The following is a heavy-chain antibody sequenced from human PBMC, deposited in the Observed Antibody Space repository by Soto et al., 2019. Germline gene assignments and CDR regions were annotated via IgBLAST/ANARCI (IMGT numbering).Heavy chain of an antibody. CDR3: ARNPSGYANQWFAP. CDR1: GYTFTGYY. D-gene: IGHD5-12*01. Sequence: ASVKVSCKASGYTFTGYYMHWVRQAPGQGLEWMGWINPNSGGTNYAQKFQGRVTMTRDTSISTAYMELSRLRSDGTAVYYCARNPSGYANQWFAPWGKGTLVTVSA. CDR2: INPNSGGT. V-gene: IGHV1-2*02. J-gene: IGHJ5*02.